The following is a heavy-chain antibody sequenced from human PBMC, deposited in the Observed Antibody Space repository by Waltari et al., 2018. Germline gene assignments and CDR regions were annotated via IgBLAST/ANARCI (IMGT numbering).Heavy chain of an antibody. CDR1: GSTFTSYG. J-gene: IGHJ4*02. Sequence: QVQLVQSGAAVRQRGASVKVSCKASGSTFTSYGLRWVRQPPGQGLEWMGWISAYNGNTNYAQKLQGRVTMTTDTSTSTAYMELRSLRSDDTAVYYCARDRQGTAMVPNYFDYWGQGTLVTVSS. D-gene: IGHD5-18*01. CDR2: ISAYNGNT. V-gene: IGHV1-18*04. CDR3: ARDRQGTAMVPNYFDY.